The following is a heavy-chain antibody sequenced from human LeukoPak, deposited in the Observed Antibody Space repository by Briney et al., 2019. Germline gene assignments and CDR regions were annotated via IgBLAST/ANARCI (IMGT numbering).Heavy chain of an antibody. CDR3: ARGAWQQLVHFDY. J-gene: IGHJ4*02. CDR1: GYTFTSYD. Sequence: ASVKVSCKASGYTFTSYDINWVRQATGQGLEWMGWMNPNSGNTGYAQKFQGRVTITRNTSISTAYMELSSLRSEDTAVYYCARGAWQQLVHFDYWGQGTLVTVSS. V-gene: IGHV1-8*03. D-gene: IGHD6-13*01. CDR2: MNPNSGNT.